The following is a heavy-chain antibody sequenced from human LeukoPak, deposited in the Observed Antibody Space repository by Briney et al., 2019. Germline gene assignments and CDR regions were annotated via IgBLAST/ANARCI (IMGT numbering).Heavy chain of an antibody. D-gene: IGHD2-2*01. CDR2: ISAYNGNT. CDR3: ARVSSLVVPAAIED. J-gene: IGHJ4*02. CDR1: GYTFTSYG. Sequence: ASVKVSCKASGYTFTSYGISWVRQAPGQGLEWMGWISAYNGNTNYAQKLQGRVTMTTDTSTSTAYMELRSLRSDDTAVYYCARVSSLVVPAAIEDWGQGTPVTVSS. V-gene: IGHV1-18*01.